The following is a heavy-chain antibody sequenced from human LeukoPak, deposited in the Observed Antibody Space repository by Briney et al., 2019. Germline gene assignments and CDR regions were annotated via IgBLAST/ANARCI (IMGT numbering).Heavy chain of an antibody. D-gene: IGHD3-10*01. J-gene: IGHJ4*02. CDR3: ARSHYYGSGSFDY. V-gene: IGHV1-2*06. CDR2: INPNSGGT. Sequence: ASVKVSCKASGYTFTGYYMHWVRQAPGQGLEWMGRINPNSGGTNYAQKFQGRVTMTRDTSISTAYMELSRLRSDDTAVYYCARSHYYGSGSFDYWGQGILVTVSS. CDR1: GYTFTGYY.